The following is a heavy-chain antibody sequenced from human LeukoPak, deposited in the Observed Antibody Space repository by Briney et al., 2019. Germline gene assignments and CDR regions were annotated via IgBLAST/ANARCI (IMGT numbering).Heavy chain of an antibody. CDR3: ANLYNWNDEIDY. J-gene: IGHJ4*02. Sequence: PGGSLRLSCAASGFTFSSYAMSWVRRAPGKGLEWVSAISGSGGSTYYADSVKGRFTISRDNSKNTLYLQMNSLRAEDTAVYYCANLYNWNDEIDYWGQGTLVTVSS. V-gene: IGHV3-23*01. CDR1: GFTFSSYA. D-gene: IGHD1-1*01. CDR2: ISGSGGST.